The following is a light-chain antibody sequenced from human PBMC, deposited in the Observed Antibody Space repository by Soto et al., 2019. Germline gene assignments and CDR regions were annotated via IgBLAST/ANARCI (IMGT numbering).Light chain of an antibody. CDR1: QSISSW. V-gene: IGKV1-5*01. CDR2: DAS. J-gene: IGKJ2*01. CDR3: QQYNTYPYT. Sequence: DIPMTQSPSTLSASVGDRVTITCRASQSISSWLAWYQQKPGKAPDLLIYDASTLESGVPLRFSGSESGTEFILTISSLQPDDFATYYCQQYNTYPYTFGQGTKLEIK.